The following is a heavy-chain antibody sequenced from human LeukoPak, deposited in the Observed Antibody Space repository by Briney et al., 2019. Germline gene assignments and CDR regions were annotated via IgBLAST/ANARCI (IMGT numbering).Heavy chain of an antibody. CDR1: GFTFSSYA. V-gene: IGHV3-7*01. J-gene: IGHJ4*02. CDR3: ARDPFDH. CDR2: IKEDGNEK. Sequence: PGASLRLSCAASGFTFSSYAMSWVRQAPGKGLESVATIKEDGNEKLYVDSVEGRFTISRDNAKNSLHLQMNSLRDEDTALYYCARDPFDHWGQGILVTVSS.